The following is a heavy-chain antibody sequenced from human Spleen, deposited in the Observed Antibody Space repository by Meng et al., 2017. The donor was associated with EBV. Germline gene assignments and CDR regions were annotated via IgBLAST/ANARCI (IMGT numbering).Heavy chain of an antibody. Sequence: GAGGGLVQRGGSLRLSGVGPGISAYWVHWVRQVPGKGLVWVSRINEDGSIVNYADSVKGRFTIFRDNAKNTVSLQMNSLRVEDTALYYCAKDCFGATDYWGQGTLVTVSS. J-gene: IGHJ4*02. V-gene: IGHV3-74*01. CDR1: GISAYW. CDR3: AKDCFGATDY. D-gene: IGHD1-26*01. CDR2: INEDGSIV.